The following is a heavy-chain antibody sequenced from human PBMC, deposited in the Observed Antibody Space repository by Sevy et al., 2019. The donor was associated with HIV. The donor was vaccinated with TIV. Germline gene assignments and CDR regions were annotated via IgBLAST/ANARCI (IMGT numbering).Heavy chain of an antibody. J-gene: IGHJ6*02. D-gene: IGHD2-2*01. CDR2: ISYDGSNK. CDR1: GFTFSSYA. Sequence: GGSLRLSCAASGFTFSSYAMHWVRQAPGKGLEWVAVISYDGSNKYYADSVKGRFTISRDNSKNTLYLQMNSLRAEDTAVYYCASIPGVLLRPFVPAANYYYYGMDVWGQGTTVTVSS. V-gene: IGHV3-30*04. CDR3: ASIPGVLLRPFVPAANYYYYGMDV.